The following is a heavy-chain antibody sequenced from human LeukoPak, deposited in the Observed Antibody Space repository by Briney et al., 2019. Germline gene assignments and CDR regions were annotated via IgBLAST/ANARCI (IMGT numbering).Heavy chain of an antibody. Sequence: SETLSLTCAVYGGSFSGYYWSWIRQPPGKGLEWIGEINHSGSTNYNPSLKSRVTISVDTSKNQFSLKLSSVTAADTAVYYCVRIPLLRPTYYYGSGSQNWFDPWGQGTLVTVSS. CDR3: VRIPLLRPTYYYGSGSQNWFDP. V-gene: IGHV4-34*01. D-gene: IGHD3-10*01. CDR1: GGSFSGYY. CDR2: INHSGST. J-gene: IGHJ5*02.